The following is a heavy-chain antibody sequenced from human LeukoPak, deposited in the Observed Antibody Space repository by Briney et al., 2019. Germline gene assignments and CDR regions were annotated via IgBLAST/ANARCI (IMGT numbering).Heavy chain of an antibody. Sequence: GGSLRLSCAASGFTFSTYWMHWVRQAPGKGLVWVSRINSDGSTTTYADSVKGRFTISRDNAKNTLYLQMNSLRPEDTAVYYCVKDLSGSFSFDQWGQGTLVTVSS. CDR1: GFTFSTYW. CDR2: INSDGSTT. D-gene: IGHD1-26*01. CDR3: VKDLSGSFSFDQ. J-gene: IGHJ4*02. V-gene: IGHV3-74*01.